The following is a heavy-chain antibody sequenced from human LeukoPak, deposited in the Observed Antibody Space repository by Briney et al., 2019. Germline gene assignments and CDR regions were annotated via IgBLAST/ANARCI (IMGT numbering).Heavy chain of an antibody. J-gene: IGHJ4*02. Sequence: PSETLSPTCAVYGGSFSGHYWSWVRLPPGKGLEWIGEINHSGSTNYNPSLKSRVTISVETSNNQFSLKLSSVTAADTAVYYCARLRSSGWSSCDYWGQGTQVTVSS. V-gene: IGHV4-34*01. CDR3: ARLRSSGWSSCDY. CDR2: INHSGST. D-gene: IGHD6-19*01. CDR1: GGSFSGHY.